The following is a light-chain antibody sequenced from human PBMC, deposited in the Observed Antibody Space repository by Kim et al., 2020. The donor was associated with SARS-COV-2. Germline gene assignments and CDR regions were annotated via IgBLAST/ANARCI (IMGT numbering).Light chain of an antibody. CDR1: SSDVSGYNY. CDR3: SSYTSSSTYV. Sequence: GQSLTITCTGTSSDVSGYNYVSWYQQHPGKAPKLMIYDVSNRPSGVSNRFSGSKSGNTASLTISGLQAEDEADYYCSSYTSSSTYVFGTGTKVTVL. J-gene: IGLJ1*01. V-gene: IGLV2-14*03. CDR2: DVS.